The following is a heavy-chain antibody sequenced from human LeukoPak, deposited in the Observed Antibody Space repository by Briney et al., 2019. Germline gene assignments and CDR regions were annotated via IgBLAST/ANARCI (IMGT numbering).Heavy chain of an antibody. J-gene: IGHJ5*02. CDR2: IHTSGST. Sequence: PSETLSLTCTVSGGSIGSYYWSWLRQPAGKGLEYIGRIHTSGSTNYNPSLKSRLTMSVDTSKNQFSLKLTSVTAADTAVYFCATTGSQYCSSTTCYAWFDPWGQGTLVTVSS. CDR1: GGSIGSYY. V-gene: IGHV4-4*07. D-gene: IGHD2-2*01. CDR3: ATTGSQYCSSTTCYAWFDP.